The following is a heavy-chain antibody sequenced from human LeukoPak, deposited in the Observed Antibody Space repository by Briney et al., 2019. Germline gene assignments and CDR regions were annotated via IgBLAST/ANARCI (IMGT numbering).Heavy chain of an antibody. CDR1: GFTFSSYW. CDR3: ARYDCSTTSCYPFDF. Sequence: LRLSCAASGFTFSSYWMSWVRQPPGKGLEWIAYIFHGGATYYNPSLKSRVTISVDRSKNQFSLKLTSVTAADTAVYYCARYDCSTTSCYPFDFWGQGIMVTVSS. J-gene: IGHJ3*01. CDR2: IFHGGAT. V-gene: IGHV4-30-2*01. D-gene: IGHD2-2*01.